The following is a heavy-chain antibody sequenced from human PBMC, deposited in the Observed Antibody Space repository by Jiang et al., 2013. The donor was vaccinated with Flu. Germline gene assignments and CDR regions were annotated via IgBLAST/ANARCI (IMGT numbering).Heavy chain of an antibody. CDR3: ARDELAYRSAAGTANYFDY. Sequence: VQLVESGGGVVQPGRSLRLSCAASGFTFSSYAMHWVRQAPGKGLEWVAVISYDGSNKYYADSVKGRFTISRDNSKNTLYLQMNSLRAEDTAVYYCARDELAYRSAAGTANYFDYWGQGTLVTVSS. V-gene: IGHV3-30-3*01. CDR2: ISYDGSNK. J-gene: IGHJ4*02. CDR1: GFTFSSYA. D-gene: IGHD6-13*01.